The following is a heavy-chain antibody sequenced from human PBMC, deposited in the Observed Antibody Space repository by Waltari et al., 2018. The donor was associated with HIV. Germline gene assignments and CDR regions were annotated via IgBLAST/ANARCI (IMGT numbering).Heavy chain of an antibody. V-gene: IGHV3-33*01. J-gene: IGHJ4*02. CDR2: IWYDGDNK. CDR3: ARGGYYYDISGYYHY. Sequence: QVQLVESGGGVVQPGRSLSLPCAASGFNFSNFAMHWVRQAPGKGLEWVAVIWYDGDNKYYADSVKGRFTISRDNSKNTLYLQMNSLRVEDTAVYYCARGGYYYDISGYYHYWGQGTLVTVSS. CDR1: GFNFSNFA. D-gene: IGHD3-22*01.